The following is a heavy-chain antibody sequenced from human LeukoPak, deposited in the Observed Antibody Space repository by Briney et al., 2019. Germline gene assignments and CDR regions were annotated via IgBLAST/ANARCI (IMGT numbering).Heavy chain of an antibody. CDR3: ASRGMIYGSVDY. J-gene: IGHJ4*02. CDR2: IYYSGST. Sequence: PSETLSLTCTVSGGSISSYYWSWIRQPPGKGLEWIGYIYYSGSTNYNPSLKSRVTISVDTSKNQFSLKLSSLTAADTAVYYCASRGMIYGSVDYWGQGTLVTVSS. D-gene: IGHD3-10*01. CDR1: GGSISSYY. V-gene: IGHV4-59*01.